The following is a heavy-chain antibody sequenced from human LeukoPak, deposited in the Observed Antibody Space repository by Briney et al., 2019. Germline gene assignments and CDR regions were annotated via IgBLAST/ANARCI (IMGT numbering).Heavy chain of an antibody. Sequence: SVKVSCKASGGTFSSYAISWVRQAPGQGLEWMGGIIPIFGTANYAQKFQGRVTITTDESTSTAYMELSSLRSEDTAVYYCARAGDPITIFGGSPLNWFDPWGQGTLVTVSS. CDR2: IIPIFGTA. CDR1: GGTFSSYA. CDR3: ARAGDPITIFGGSPLNWFDP. J-gene: IGHJ5*02. D-gene: IGHD3-3*01. V-gene: IGHV1-69*05.